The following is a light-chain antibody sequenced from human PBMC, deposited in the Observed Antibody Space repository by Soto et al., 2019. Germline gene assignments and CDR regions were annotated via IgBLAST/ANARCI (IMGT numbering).Light chain of an antibody. CDR2: DAS. CDR3: QQRSNWLFT. V-gene: IGKV3-11*01. Sequence: EIVLTQSPATLSLSPGERATLSCRASQSVSSYLAWYQRKPGQAPRLLIYDASNRATGIPARFSGSGSGTDFTLTISSLEPEDFAVYYCQQRSNWLFTFGPGPKWISN. J-gene: IGKJ3*01. CDR1: QSVSSY.